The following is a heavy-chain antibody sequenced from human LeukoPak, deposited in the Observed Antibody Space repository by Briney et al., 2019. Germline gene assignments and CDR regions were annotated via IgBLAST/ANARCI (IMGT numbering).Heavy chain of an antibody. V-gene: IGHV3-30*02. CDR3: AKDDILTGYSLDY. Sequence: PGGSLRLSCPASGFTFGGYGMHWVRQAPGKGLGGVAFIRNVGSNKYYAGSMKGRFTISRDNSKNTLYLQINSLRTEDTAIYYCAKDDILTGYSLDYWGQGTLVTVSS. J-gene: IGHJ4*02. D-gene: IGHD3-9*01. CDR1: GFTFGGYG. CDR2: IRNVGSNK.